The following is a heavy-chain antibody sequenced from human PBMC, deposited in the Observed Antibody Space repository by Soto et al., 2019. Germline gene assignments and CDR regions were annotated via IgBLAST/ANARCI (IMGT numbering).Heavy chain of an antibody. Sequence: GASVKVSCKASGYTFTGNYMHWVRQAPGQGLEWMGWINPNSGGTNYAQKFQGRVTMTRDTSISTAYMELSRLRSGDTAVYYCAREDIVVAPVVIAVRAFDVWGQGTMVTVSS. CDR1: GYTFTGNY. J-gene: IGHJ3*01. CDR3: AREDIVVAPVVIAVRAFDV. D-gene: IGHD2-2*02. V-gene: IGHV1-2*02. CDR2: INPNSGGT.